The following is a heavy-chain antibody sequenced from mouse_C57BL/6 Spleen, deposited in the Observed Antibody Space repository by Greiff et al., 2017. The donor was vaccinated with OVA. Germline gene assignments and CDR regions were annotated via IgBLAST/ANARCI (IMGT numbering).Heavy chain of an antibody. Sequence: QVQLQQSGAELVRPGASVKLSCKASGYTFTDYYINWVKQRPGQGLEWIARIYPGSGNTYYNEKFKGKATLTAEKSSSTAYMQLSSLTSEDSAVYFCAREAYYSKEFAYWGQGTLVTVSA. CDR2: IYPGSGNT. V-gene: IGHV1-76*01. CDR3: AREAYYSKEFAY. J-gene: IGHJ3*01. CDR1: GYTFTDYY. D-gene: IGHD2-5*01.